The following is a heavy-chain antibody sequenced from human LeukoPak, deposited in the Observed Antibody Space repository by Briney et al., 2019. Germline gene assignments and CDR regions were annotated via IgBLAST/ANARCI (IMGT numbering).Heavy chain of an antibody. CDR2: FYYSGST. J-gene: IGHJ4*02. V-gene: IGHV4-39*01. Sequence: SEALSLTFTVSGGSVTTGYYYWGWIRPPPGKALEWIGSFYYSGSTYYNPSLQSRVTISVDTSKTQFSLRLNSVTAADTAVYYCARFYYGSGSYVSNFDYWGQGTLVTVSS. D-gene: IGHD3-10*01. CDR3: ARFYYGSGSYVSNFDY. CDR1: GGSVTTGYYY.